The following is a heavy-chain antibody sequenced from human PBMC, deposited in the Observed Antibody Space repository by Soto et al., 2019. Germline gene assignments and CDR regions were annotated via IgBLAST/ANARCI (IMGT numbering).Heavy chain of an antibody. D-gene: IGHD2-8*01. CDR2: ISFDGNDE. J-gene: IGHJ4*02. CDR3: AKLMFGGYCTNVVFYIPDY. V-gene: IGHV3-30*18. Sequence: QVQLVESGGGVVQPGRSLRLSCAASGFTFSRYGMHWVRQAPGKGLEWVAVISFDGNDEDYADSVKGRFTISRDNSKNTLYLQMYSLRGEDTAVYYCAKLMFGGYCTNVVFYIPDYWGQGTLLTVSS. CDR1: GFTFSRYG.